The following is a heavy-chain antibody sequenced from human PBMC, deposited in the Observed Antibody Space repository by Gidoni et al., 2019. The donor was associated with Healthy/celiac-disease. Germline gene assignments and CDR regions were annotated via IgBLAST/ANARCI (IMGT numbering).Heavy chain of an antibody. CDR1: GYSFPSYW. V-gene: IGHV5-51*01. CDR3: ARRFGEMGDSSGYYPPLFDY. D-gene: IGHD3-22*01. J-gene: IGHJ4*02. CDR2: IYPGDSDT. Sequence: EVQLVQSGAEVKKPGESLKISCKGSGYSFPSYWIGWVRQMPGKGLEWMGIIYPGDSDTRYSPSFQGQVTISADKSISTAYLQWSSLKASDTAMYYCARRFGEMGDSSGYYPPLFDYWGQGTLVTVSS.